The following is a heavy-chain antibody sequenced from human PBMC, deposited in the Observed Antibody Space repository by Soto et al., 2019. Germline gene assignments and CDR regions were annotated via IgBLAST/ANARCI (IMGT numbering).Heavy chain of an antibody. CDR2: ISSSSSSI. D-gene: IGHD1-26*01. J-gene: IGHJ1*01. Sequence: GGSLRLSCASSGFTFSIYSMNWVRQAPGKGLEWVSSISSSSSSIYYADSVKGRFTISRDNAKNSLYLQMNSLRAENTAVCYSASDPPDLWEPNKDFQRWGQGTLVTISS. CDR1: GFTFSIYS. V-gene: IGHV3-21*01. CDR3: ASDPPDLWEPNKDFQR.